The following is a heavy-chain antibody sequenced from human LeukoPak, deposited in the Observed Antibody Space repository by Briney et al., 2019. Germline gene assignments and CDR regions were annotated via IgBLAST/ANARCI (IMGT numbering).Heavy chain of an antibody. CDR2: IYYSGST. CDR1: GGSISSSSYY. V-gene: IGHV4-39*07. Sequence: SGTLSLTCTVSGGSISSSSYYWGWIRQPPGKGLEWIGSIYYSGSTYYNPSLKSRVTISVDTSKKQFSLKLSSVTAADTAVYYCARDAYDSSGHLFDYWGQGTLVTVSS. J-gene: IGHJ4*02. CDR3: ARDAYDSSGHLFDY. D-gene: IGHD3-22*01.